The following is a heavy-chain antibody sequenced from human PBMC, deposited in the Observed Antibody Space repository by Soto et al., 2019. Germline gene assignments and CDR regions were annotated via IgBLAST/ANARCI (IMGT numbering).Heavy chain of an antibody. J-gene: IGHJ6*02. V-gene: IGHV4-30-4*01. Sequence: LSLTCTVSGGSISSGDYYWSWIRQPPGRGLEWIGYIYYSGSTYYNPSLKSRVTISVDTSKNQFSLKLSSVTAADTAVYYCARDTTPYGSGSYTGKYYYYGMDVWGQGTTVTVSS. CDR3: ARDTTPYGSGSYTGKYYYYGMDV. CDR1: GGSISSGDYY. CDR2: IYYSGST. D-gene: IGHD3-10*01.